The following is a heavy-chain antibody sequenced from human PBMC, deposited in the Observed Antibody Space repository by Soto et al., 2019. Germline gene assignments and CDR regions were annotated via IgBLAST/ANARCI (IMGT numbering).Heavy chain of an antibody. V-gene: IGHV3-33*08. J-gene: IGHJ3*02. Sequence: GSLRLSCAASGFTFSSYWMHWVRQAPGKGLEWVAVIWYDGSNKYYADSVKGRFTISRDNSKNTLYLQMNSLRAEDTAVYYCARGRGYDNDAFDIWGQGTMVTVSS. CDR2: IWYDGSNK. CDR3: ARGRGYDNDAFDI. CDR1: GFTFSSYW. D-gene: IGHD5-12*01.